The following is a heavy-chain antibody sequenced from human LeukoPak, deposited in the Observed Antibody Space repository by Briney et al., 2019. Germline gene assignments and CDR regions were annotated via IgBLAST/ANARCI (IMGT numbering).Heavy chain of an antibody. Sequence: EGSLRLSCAASGFTFGTYWMAWVRQAPGKGLEWVANIKQDGSAKYYVDSVKGRFTISRDNAKNSLYLQMNSLRAEDTAVYYCATEASGDAFDIWGQGTMVTVSS. CDR1: GFTFGTYW. J-gene: IGHJ3*02. V-gene: IGHV3-7*01. CDR3: ATEASGDAFDI. CDR2: IKQDGSAK.